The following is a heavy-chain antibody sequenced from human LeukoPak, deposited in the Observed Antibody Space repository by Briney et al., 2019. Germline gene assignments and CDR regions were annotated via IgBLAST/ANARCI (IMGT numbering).Heavy chain of an antibody. J-gene: IGHJ4*02. V-gene: IGHV1-24*01. CDR3: ATSGTIDF. CDR1: GSSLTELS. CDR2: IDRADGET. Sequence: SSVKVSCKVSGSSLTELSIHWVRQSPGYGLEWMGGIDRADGETIYAQKFQGSVTMTEDTSTHTPSIELSSLRYDDAAVYYCATSGTIDFWGQGTLVTPSS.